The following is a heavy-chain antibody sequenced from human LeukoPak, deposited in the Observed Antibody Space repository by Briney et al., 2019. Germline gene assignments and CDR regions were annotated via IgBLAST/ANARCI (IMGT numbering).Heavy chain of an antibody. CDR3: VKTRYNSGGGDY. CDR2: ISNNGGST. V-gene: IGHV3-64D*06. J-gene: IGHJ4*02. D-gene: IGHD6-19*01. Sequence: GGSLRLSCSASGFTFSRYPMHWVRQAPGKGLEYVSAISNNGGSTYYADSVKGRFTISRDNSKNTLYLQMSSLRAEDTAVYYCVKTRYNSGGGDYWGQGTVVTVSP. CDR1: GFTFSRYP.